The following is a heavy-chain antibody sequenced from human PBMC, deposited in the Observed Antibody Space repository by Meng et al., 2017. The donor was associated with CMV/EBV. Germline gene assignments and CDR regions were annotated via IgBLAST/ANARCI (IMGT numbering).Heavy chain of an antibody. Sequence: GESLKISCAASGFTFSSYSMNWDRQAPGKGLEWVSYISSSSSTIYYADSVKGRFTISRDNAKNSLYLQMNSLRAEDTAVYYCARDGGAYYYDSSGYFYGMDVWGQGTTVTVSS. CDR2: ISSSSSTI. D-gene: IGHD3-22*01. V-gene: IGHV3-48*04. J-gene: IGHJ6*02. CDR1: GFTFSSYS. CDR3: ARDGGAYYYDSSGYFYGMDV.